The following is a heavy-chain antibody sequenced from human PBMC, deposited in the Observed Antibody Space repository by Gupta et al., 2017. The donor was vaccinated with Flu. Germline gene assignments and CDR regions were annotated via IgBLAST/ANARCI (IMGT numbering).Heavy chain of an antibody. V-gene: IGHV3-11*01. CDR2: ISSSGSTI. D-gene: IGHD3-10*01. J-gene: IGHJ6*01. CDR1: GFTFSDYY. CDR3: ARDPITMVRGVKAYYYDDGMDV. Sequence: QGQLVEYGGGLVKPGGSLSLSCAAPGFTFSDYYMSWIRQAPGKGREWVSYISSSGSTIYYADSVKGRFTISRDNAKNSLYLQMNSLRAEDTAGYYCARDPITMVRGVKAYYYDDGMDVWGQGTTVTVSS.